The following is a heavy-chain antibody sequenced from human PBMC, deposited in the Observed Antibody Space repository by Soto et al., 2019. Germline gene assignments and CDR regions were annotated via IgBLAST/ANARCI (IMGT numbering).Heavy chain of an antibody. D-gene: IGHD3-3*01. Sequence: GGSLRLSCAASGFTFSSYGMHWVRQAPGKGLEWVAVIWYDGSNKYYADSVKGRFTISRDNSKNTLYLQMNSLRAEDTAVYYCARGSFWSGYSYYYYYGMDVWGQVPKGTVSS. CDR2: IWYDGSNK. J-gene: IGHJ6*02. CDR1: GFTFSSYG. CDR3: ARGSFWSGYSYYYYYGMDV. V-gene: IGHV3-33*01.